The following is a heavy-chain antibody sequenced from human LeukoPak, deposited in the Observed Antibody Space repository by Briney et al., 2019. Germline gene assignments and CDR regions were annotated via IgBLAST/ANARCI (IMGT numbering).Heavy chain of an antibody. Sequence: KASETLSLTCTVSGGSVSSGNYYWNWIRQPPGKGLEWIAYFYYTGSTAYSPSLKSRVTISVDTSKNQFSLKLSSVTAADTAVYYCARGYCTGGSCYYFDFWGQGTLVTVSS. D-gene: IGHD2-15*01. V-gene: IGHV4-61*01. CDR2: FYYTGST. J-gene: IGHJ4*02. CDR1: GGSVSSGNYY. CDR3: ARGYCTGGSCYYFDF.